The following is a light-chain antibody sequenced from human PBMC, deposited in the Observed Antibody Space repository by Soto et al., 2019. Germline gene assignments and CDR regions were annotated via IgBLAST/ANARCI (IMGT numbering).Light chain of an antibody. CDR3: NSYTTANTYV. CDR2: DVT. J-gene: IGLJ1*01. V-gene: IGLV2-14*01. Sequence: QSALTQPASVSGSPGQSITISCSGSSSDIGEYKYVSWYQQHPGKAPKLMIYDVTNRPSGVSDRFSGSKSGSTASLTISGLQAEDEADYYYNSYTTANTYVFGSGTKVTVL. CDR1: SSDIGEYKY.